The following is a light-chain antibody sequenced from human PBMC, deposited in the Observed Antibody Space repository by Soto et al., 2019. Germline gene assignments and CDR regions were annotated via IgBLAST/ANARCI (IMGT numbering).Light chain of an antibody. CDR3: QQYESTPPT. J-gene: IGKJ2*01. CDR2: WAS. V-gene: IGKV4-1*01. Sequence: DIVMTQSPDSLAVSLGERATINCKSSQSVLYSSNNKNNLAWYQQRPGQPPQLLIYWASTRESGVPDRFSGSGSGTDFTLTITRLQAEDVAVYYCQQYESTPPTFGQGTKLEI. CDR1: QSVLYSSNNKNN.